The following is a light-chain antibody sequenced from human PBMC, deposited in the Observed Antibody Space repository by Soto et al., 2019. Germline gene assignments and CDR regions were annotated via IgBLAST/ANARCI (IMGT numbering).Light chain of an antibody. V-gene: IGLV1-44*01. Sequence: QSVLTQPPSASGTPGQWVTISCSGSNSNIGSNTVHWYLQLPGTAPRLLIYNNHQRPSGDPDRLSASKSGTSASLALTEVQAEEQGDYYGASWEDILKAGVFVGGIKPTVL. CDR1: NSNIGSNT. CDR2: NNH. CDR3: ASWEDILKAGV. J-gene: IGLJ3*02.